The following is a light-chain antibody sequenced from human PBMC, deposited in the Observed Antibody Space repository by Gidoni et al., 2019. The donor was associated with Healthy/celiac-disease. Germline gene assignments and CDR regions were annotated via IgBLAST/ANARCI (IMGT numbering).Light chain of an antibody. J-gene: IGLJ3*02. CDR3: AAWDDSLSGWV. CDR1: SSNIGSNY. Sequence: QSVLTQPPSASGHPGQRVTISCSGSSSNIGSNYVYWYQQLPGTAPKLIIYRNNQRPSGVPDRFSGSKSGTSASLAISGLRYEDEADYYCAAWDDSLSGWVFGGGTKLTVL. V-gene: IGLV1-47*01. CDR2: RNN.